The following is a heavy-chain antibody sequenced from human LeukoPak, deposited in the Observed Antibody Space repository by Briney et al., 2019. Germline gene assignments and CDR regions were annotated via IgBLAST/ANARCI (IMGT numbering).Heavy chain of an antibody. D-gene: IGHD2-2*01. CDR3: VRAVAELGYCSSTSCLSYFDY. V-gene: IGHV4-30-4*01. CDR1: GGSISSGDYY. Sequence: KPSETLSLTCTVSGGSISSGDYYWSWIRQPPGKGLEWIGYIYYSGSTYYNPSLKSRVTISVDTSKNQFSLKLSSVTAADTAVYYCVRAVAELGYCSSTSCLSYFDYWGQGTLVTVSS. CDR2: IYYSGST. J-gene: IGHJ4*02.